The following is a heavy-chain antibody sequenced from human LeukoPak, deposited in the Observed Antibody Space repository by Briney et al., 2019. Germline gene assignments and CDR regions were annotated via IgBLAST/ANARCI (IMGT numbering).Heavy chain of an antibody. CDR2: IYPGDSDT. V-gene: IGHV5-51*01. D-gene: IGHD3-22*01. Sequence: MRGDSLKTAWKGSAYTFTSYWIGWVRQLPGKGLEWMGFIYPGDSDTRYSPSFQGQVTISADKSISTAYLQWSSLKASDTAVYYCARQNGLPKYYYDSSPGYYGMDVWGQGTTVTVSS. J-gene: IGHJ6*02. CDR3: ARQNGLPKYYYDSSPGYYGMDV. CDR1: AYTFTSYW.